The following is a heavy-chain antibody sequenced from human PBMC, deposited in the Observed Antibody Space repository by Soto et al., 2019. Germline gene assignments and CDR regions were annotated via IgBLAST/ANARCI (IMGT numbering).Heavy chain of an antibody. CDR3: ARDKTVVTLDY. D-gene: IGHD2-21*02. CDR2: IWYDGSNK. J-gene: IGHJ4*02. V-gene: IGHV3-33*01. Sequence: QVQLVESGGGVVQPGRSLRLSCAASGFTFSSYGMHWVRQAPGKGLEWVAVIWYDGSNKYYADSVKGRFTISRDNSKNTLYLQMNSLRAEDTAVYYCARDKTVVTLDYWGQGTLVTVSS. CDR1: GFTFSSYG.